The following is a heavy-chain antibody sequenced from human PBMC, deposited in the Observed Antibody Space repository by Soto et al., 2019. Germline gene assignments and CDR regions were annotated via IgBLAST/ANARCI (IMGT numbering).Heavy chain of an antibody. CDR1: GGTFSSYT. Sequence: QVQLVQSGAEVKKPGSSVKVSCKASGGTFSSYTISWVRQAPGQGLEWMGRIIPILGIANYAQKFQGRVTSTADKSTSTAYMERSSLRSEDTAVYYCAREYLQRGSIVGAPRRAFDIWGQGTMVTVSS. CDR2: IIPILGIA. J-gene: IGHJ3*02. D-gene: IGHD1-26*01. V-gene: IGHV1-69*08. CDR3: AREYLQRGSIVGAPRRAFDI.